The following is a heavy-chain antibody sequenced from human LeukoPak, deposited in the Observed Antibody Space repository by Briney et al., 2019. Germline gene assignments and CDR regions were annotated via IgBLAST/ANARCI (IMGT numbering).Heavy chain of an antibody. J-gene: IGHJ4*02. CDR2: ITSGSNVI. D-gene: IGHD3-10*01. CDR1: GFTFSGYG. CDR3: ARGRTYGSGTTSSFDF. V-gene: IGHV3-48*04. Sequence: GGSLRLSCAASGFTFSGYGMSWVRQAPGKGLEWISYITSGSNVIYYADSVEGRSTISRDNAKNSLYLQMNSLRAEDTAVYYCARGRTYGSGTTSSFDFWGQGTLDTVSS.